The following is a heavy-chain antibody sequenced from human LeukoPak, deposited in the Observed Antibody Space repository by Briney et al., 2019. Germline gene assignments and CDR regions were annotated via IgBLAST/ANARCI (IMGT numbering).Heavy chain of an antibody. V-gene: IGHV3-74*01. Sequence: GGSLRLSCAASGFSVGGYWMHWVRQGPGMGLVWVSRINSDGSSISYADSVKGRFSISRDNAKNTLYLQMNSLRAEDTAVYYCTRGASGYGNFEYWGQGTLVTVSS. CDR1: GFSVGGYW. CDR2: INSDGSSI. J-gene: IGHJ4*02. D-gene: IGHD5-12*01. CDR3: TRGASGYGNFEY.